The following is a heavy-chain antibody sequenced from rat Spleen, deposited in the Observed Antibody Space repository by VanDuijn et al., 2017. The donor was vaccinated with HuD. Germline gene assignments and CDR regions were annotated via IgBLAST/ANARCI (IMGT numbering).Heavy chain of an antibody. CDR1: GFSLTSSG. Sequence: QVQLKESGPGLVQSSQTLSLTCTVSGFSLTSSGVSWVRQPPGKGLEWIAAISGGGRTYYNSVLKSRLTISRDTSRSQAFLTMSSLQTEDTAIYFCTREGHTMDRATYWFAYWGQGTLVTVSS. CDR3: TREGHTMDRATYWFAY. J-gene: IGHJ3*01. CDR2: ISGGGRT. V-gene: IGHV2S12*01. D-gene: IGHD1-9*01.